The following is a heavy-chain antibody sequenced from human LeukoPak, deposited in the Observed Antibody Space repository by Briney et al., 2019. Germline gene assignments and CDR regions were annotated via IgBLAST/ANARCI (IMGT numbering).Heavy chain of an antibody. CDR3: ARDVEWELLLGYFDY. V-gene: IGHV1-8*02. J-gene: IGHJ4*02. Sequence: GASVKVSCKASGYTFTSYDINWVRQATGQGLEWMGWMNPNSGNTGYAQKFQGRVTMTRNTSISTAYMELSRLRSDDTAVYYCARDVEWELLLGYFDYWGQGTLVTVSS. D-gene: IGHD1-26*01. CDR1: GYTFTSYD. CDR2: MNPNSGNT.